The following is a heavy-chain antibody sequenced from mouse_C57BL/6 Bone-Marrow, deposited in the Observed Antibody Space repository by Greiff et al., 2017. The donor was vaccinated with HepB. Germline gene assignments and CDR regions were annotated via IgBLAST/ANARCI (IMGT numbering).Heavy chain of an antibody. V-gene: IGHV3-8*01. D-gene: IGHD1-1*01. J-gene: IGHJ1*03. Sequence: EVKLVESGPGLAKPSQPLSLTCSVPGYSITSDYWNWTRKFPGNKLEYMGYISYSGSTYYNPSLKSRISITRDTSKNQYYLLLNSVTTEDTATYYCARYYYGSSRYFDVWGTGTTVTVSS. CDR1: GYSITSDY. CDR3: ARYYYGSSRYFDV. CDR2: ISYSGST.